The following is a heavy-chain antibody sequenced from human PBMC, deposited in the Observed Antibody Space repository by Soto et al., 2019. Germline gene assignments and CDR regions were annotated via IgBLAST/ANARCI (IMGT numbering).Heavy chain of an antibody. CDR1: GFTFSSYA. V-gene: IGHV3-30-3*01. CDR3: ARDREEDYYYYGMDV. CDR2: ISYDGSNK. Sequence: QVQLVESGGGVVQPGRCLRLSCAASGFTFSSYAMHWVRQAPGKGLEWVAVISYDGSNKYYADSVKGRFTISRDNSKNTLYLQMNSLRAEDTAVYYCARDREEDYYYYGMDVWGQGTTVTVSS. D-gene: IGHD1-26*01. J-gene: IGHJ6*02.